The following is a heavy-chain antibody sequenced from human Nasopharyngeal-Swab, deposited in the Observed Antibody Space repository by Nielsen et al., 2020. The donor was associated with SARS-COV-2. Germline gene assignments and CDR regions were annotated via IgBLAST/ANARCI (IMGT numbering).Heavy chain of an antibody. J-gene: IGHJ4*02. Sequence: WIRQPPGKGLEWVSAISGSGGSTYYADSVKGRLTISRDNSKNTLYLQMNSLRAEDTAVYYCAKAGVMVRGALYYFDYWGQGTLVTVSS. D-gene: IGHD3-10*01. V-gene: IGHV3-23*01. CDR3: AKAGVMVRGALYYFDY. CDR2: ISGSGGST.